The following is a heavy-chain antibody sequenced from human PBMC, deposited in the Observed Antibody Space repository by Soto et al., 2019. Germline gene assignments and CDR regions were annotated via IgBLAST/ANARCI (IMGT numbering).Heavy chain of an antibody. J-gene: IGHJ4*02. Sequence: QVQLQQWGAGLLKPSETLSLTCAVYGGSFSGYYWSWIRQPPGKGLEWIGEINHSGSTNYNPSLKSRVTISVETSKNQFSLKLSSVTAADTAVYYCARRSLWFGELPGWGQGTLVTVSS. V-gene: IGHV4-34*01. CDR1: GGSFSGYY. CDR2: INHSGST. D-gene: IGHD3-10*01. CDR3: ARRSLWFGELPG.